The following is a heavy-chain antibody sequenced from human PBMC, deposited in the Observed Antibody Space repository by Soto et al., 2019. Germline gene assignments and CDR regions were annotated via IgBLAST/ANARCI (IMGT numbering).Heavy chain of an antibody. Sequence: PGGSLRLSCAVSGFTFSSYVMSWVRHAPGKGLEWVSAISGSGGSTYYADSVKGRFTISRDNSKNTLYLQMNSLRADDTAVYYCAKVGYYDSSGHNWFDPWGQGTLVTVSS. V-gene: IGHV3-23*01. CDR2: ISGSGGST. J-gene: IGHJ5*02. CDR1: GFTFSSYV. D-gene: IGHD3-22*01. CDR3: AKVGYYDSSGHNWFDP.